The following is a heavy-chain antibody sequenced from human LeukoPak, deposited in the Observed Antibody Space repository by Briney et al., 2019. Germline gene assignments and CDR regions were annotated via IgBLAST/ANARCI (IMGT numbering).Heavy chain of an antibody. V-gene: IGHV4-34*01. D-gene: IGHD6-13*01. Sequence: SETLSLTCAVYGGSFSGYCWSWIRQPPGKGLEWIGEINHSGSTNYNPSLKSRVTISVDTSKNQFSLKLSSVTAADTAVYYCARVGSSWYFDYWGQGTLVTVSS. CDR3: ARVGSSWYFDY. J-gene: IGHJ4*02. CDR2: INHSGST. CDR1: GGSFSGYC.